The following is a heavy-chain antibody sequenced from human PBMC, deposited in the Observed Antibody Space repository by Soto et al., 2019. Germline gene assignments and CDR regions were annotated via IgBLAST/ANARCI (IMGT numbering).Heavy chain of an antibody. Sequence: PSETLSLTCTVSGGSISSSSYYWGWIRQPPGKWLEWIGSIYYSGSTYYNPSLKSRVTISVDTSKNQFSLKLSSVTAADTAVYYCARHRQGGADYDFWSGYYQYYFDYWGQGTLVIVYS. CDR2: IYYSGST. V-gene: IGHV4-39*01. J-gene: IGHJ4*02. CDR3: ARHRQGGADYDFWSGYYQYYFDY. CDR1: GGSISSSSYY. D-gene: IGHD3-3*01.